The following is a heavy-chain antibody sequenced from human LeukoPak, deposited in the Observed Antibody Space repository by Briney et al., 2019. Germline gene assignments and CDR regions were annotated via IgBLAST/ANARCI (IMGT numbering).Heavy chain of an antibody. Sequence: SVKVSCKASGGTFSSYAISWVRPAPGQGLEWMGGIIPIFGTANYAQKFQGRVTITADESTSTAYMELSSLRSEDTAVYYCARDLTIVVVPAATGRPGWFDPWGQGTLVTVSS. CDR1: GGTFSSYA. CDR2: IIPIFGTA. D-gene: IGHD2-2*01. J-gene: IGHJ5*02. CDR3: ARDLTIVVVPAATGRPGWFDP. V-gene: IGHV1-69*01.